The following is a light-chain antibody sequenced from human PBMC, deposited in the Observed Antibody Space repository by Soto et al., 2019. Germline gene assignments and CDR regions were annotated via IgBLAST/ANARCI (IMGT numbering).Light chain of an antibody. CDR2: AAS. CDR1: QSISRY. CDR3: QQSYSTPGT. J-gene: IGKJ1*01. V-gene: IGKV1-39*01. Sequence: DIQMTQSPSSLSASVGDRVTITCRASQSISRYLKWYQQKPGKAPKLLIYAASSLQSGVPSRFSGSGSGTDFTLTISSLQPEDFATYYCQQSYSTPGTFGQGTKVEIK.